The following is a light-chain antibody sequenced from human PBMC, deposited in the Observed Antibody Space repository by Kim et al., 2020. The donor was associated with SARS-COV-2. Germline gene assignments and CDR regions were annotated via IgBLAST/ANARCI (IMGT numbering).Light chain of an antibody. CDR3: QQYNNWPPIT. CDR1: QSVSSN. Sequence: SPGERATLSCRASQSVSSNLAWYQQKPGQAPRLLIYGASTRATGIPARCSGSGSGTEFTLTISSLQSEDFAVDYCQQYNNWPPITFGQGTRLEIK. CDR2: GAS. V-gene: IGKV3-15*01. J-gene: IGKJ5*01.